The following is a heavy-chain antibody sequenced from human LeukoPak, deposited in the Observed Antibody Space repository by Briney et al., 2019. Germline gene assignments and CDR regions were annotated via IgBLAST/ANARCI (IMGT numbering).Heavy chain of an antibody. CDR1: GGSFSGYY. V-gene: IGHV4-34*01. CDR3: ARGYYYGMDV. CDR2: INHSGST. J-gene: IGHJ6*02. Sequence: SETLSLTCAVYGGSFSGYYWSWIRQPPGKGLEWIGEINHSGSTNYNPSLKSRVTISVDTSKNQFSLKLSSVTAADTAVYYCARGYYYGMDVWGQGTTVTVSS.